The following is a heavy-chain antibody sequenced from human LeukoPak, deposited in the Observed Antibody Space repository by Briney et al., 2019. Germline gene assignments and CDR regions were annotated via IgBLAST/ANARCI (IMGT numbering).Heavy chain of an antibody. V-gene: IGHV3-53*01. J-gene: IGHJ4*02. CDR3: ARDGFNYYDSSGYSVY. CDR2: IYSDDTT. D-gene: IGHD3-22*01. Sequence: GGSLRLSCAASGFTVSSNYMSWVRQAPGKGLEWVSMIYSDDTTTYADSVKGRFIISRDNSKNTLYLQMNGLRAEDTAIYYCARDGFNYYDSSGYSVYWGQGTLVTVSS. CDR1: GFTVSSNY.